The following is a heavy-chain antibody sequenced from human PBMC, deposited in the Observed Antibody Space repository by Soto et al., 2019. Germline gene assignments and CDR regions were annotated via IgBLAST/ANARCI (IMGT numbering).Heavy chain of an antibody. Sequence: SQTLSLTCAISGDSVSSNIVTWNWIRQSPSRGLEWLGRTYYRSKWYNDYAVSMEGRITINPDTSKNQLSLQLNSVTPEDTAVYYCVRLIGSSWLDYWGQGTLVTVSS. D-gene: IGHD6-13*01. CDR1: GDSVSSNIVT. V-gene: IGHV6-1*01. CDR3: VRLIGSSWLDY. J-gene: IGHJ4*02. CDR2: TYYRSKWYN.